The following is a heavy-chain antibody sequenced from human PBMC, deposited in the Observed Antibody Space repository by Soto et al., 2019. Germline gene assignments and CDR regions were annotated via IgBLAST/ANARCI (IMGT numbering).Heavy chain of an antibody. J-gene: IGHJ3*02. CDR2: IYWNDDK. V-gene: IGHV2-5*01. CDR3: ALTKKDRPALDAFDI. D-gene: IGHD2-15*01. CDR1: GFSLSTSGVG. Sequence: GSGPTLVNPTQTLTLTCTFSGFSLSTSGVGVGWIRQPPGKALEWLALIYWNDDKRYSPSLKSRLTITKDTSKNQVVLTMTNMDPVDTATYYCALTKKDRPALDAFDIWVQGTMVTVSS.